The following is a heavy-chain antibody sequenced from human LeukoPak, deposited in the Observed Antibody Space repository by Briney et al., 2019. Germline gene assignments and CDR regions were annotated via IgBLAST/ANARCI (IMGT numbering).Heavy chain of an antibody. CDR3: ARDPPSAYTSPWFYFDY. J-gene: IGHJ4*02. CDR2: TWYDGSNK. V-gene: IGHV3-33*01. Sequence: PGRSLRLSCAASGFTFTNYGMHRVRQAPGKGPEWVAVTWYDGSNKYYADSVKGRFTISRDNSKNTLYLQMNSLRAEDTAVYYCARDPPSAYTSPWFYFDYWGQGTLVTVSS. CDR1: GFTFTNYG. D-gene: IGHD6-6*01.